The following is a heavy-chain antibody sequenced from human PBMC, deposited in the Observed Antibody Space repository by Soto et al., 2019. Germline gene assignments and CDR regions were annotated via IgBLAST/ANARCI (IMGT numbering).Heavy chain of an antibody. V-gene: IGHV4-34*08. D-gene: IGHD3-3*01. CDR3: ATRITVFGLLIPPFDP. Sequence: GSLRLSCAASGFTFSSYAMSWVRQAPGKGQEWIGEINHTGGTHYNPSLKSRVTMSVDTSKNQFSLRLSSVTAADTAIYYCATRITVFGLLIPPFDPWGQGTQVTVSS. J-gene: IGHJ5*02. CDR1: GFTFSSYA. CDR2: INHTGGT.